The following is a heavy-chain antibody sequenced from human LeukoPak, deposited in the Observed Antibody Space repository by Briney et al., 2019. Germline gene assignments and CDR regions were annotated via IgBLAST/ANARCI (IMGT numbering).Heavy chain of an antibody. D-gene: IGHD5-18*01. CDR2: INPNSGGT. Sequence: ASVKVSCKASGYTFTGYYMHWVRQAPGQGLEWMGWINPNSGGTNYAQKFQGRVTMTRDTSISTAYMELSRLRSDDTAVYYCARDGRFVDTAMEDAFDIWGQGTMVTVSS. CDR3: ARDGRFVDTAMEDAFDI. CDR1: GYTFTGYY. V-gene: IGHV1-2*02. J-gene: IGHJ3*02.